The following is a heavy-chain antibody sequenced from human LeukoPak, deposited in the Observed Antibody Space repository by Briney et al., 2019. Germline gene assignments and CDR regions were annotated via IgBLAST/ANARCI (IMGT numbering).Heavy chain of an antibody. CDR3: AIVSWNGYYS. J-gene: IGHJ5*02. CDR1: GFPFSGEG. Sequence: GGSLRLSCAASGFPFSGEGMSWVRQSPEKGLEWVSSLCGGRDDTNFDADSVKGRFTMSRDTSKNTLYLQMNSLRPEDTAIYYCAIVSWNGYYSWGQGTLVTVTS. V-gene: IGHV3-23*01. CDR2: LCGGRDDT. D-gene: IGHD3-3*01.